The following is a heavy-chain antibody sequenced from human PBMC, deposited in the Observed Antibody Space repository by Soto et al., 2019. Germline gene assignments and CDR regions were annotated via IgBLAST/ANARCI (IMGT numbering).Heavy chain of an antibody. Sequence: SVTLPLPCAVYGGTFSGYYWSWIRQLPGKRMEWIGEINHSGSTNYNPSLKSRVTISVDTSKNQFSLKLSSMTAADTATYYCARAVYFTTDNCWDDFYYYNMDVWGQGNTVS. D-gene: IGHD1-1*01. CDR3: ARAVYFTTDNCWDDFYYYNMDV. CDR2: INHSGST. J-gene: IGHJ6*02. CDR1: GGTFSGYY. V-gene: IGHV4-34*01.